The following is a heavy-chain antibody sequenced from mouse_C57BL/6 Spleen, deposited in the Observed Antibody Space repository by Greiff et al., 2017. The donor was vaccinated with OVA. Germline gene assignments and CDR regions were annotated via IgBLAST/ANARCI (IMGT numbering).Heavy chain of an antibody. V-gene: IGHV3-6*01. J-gene: IGHJ4*01. CDR2: ISYDGSN. CDR3: AREGIYYDYDGDYAMDY. Sequence: EVQRVESGPGLVKPSQSLSLTCSVTGYSITSGYYWNWIRQFPGNKLEWMGYISYDGSNNYNPSLKNRISITRDTSKNQFFLKLNSVTTEDTATYYCAREGIYYDYDGDYAMDYWGQGTSVTVSS. CDR1: GYSITSGYY. D-gene: IGHD2-4*01.